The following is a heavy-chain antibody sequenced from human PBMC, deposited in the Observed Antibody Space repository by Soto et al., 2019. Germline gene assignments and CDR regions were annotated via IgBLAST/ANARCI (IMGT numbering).Heavy chain of an antibody. CDR2: ITPIFRAT. J-gene: IGHJ2*01. CDR3: ARGRDTYYYDISGYSGWYFDL. CDR1: GGTFSSDG. D-gene: IGHD3-22*01. Sequence: GASVKVSCKASGGTFSSDGISWVRQAPGQGLEWMGGITPIFRATKYAQKFQGRVTITADESTSTAYMELSSLRSEDTAVYYCARGRDTYYYDISGYSGWYFDLWGRGTLVTVSS. V-gene: IGHV1-69*13.